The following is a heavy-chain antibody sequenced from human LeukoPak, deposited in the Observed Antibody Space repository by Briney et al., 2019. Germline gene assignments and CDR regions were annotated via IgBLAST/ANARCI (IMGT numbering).Heavy chain of an antibody. V-gene: IGHV3-9*01. CDR1: GFRFDA. Sequence: GGSLRLSCAASGFRFDAMHRVRQGPGKGLEWVSGISSTSGTMDYADSVKGRFTISRDNAKNSLYLQMSSLRAEDTAFYYCVRGTTVTTMGWLDHWGQGTLVTVSS. CDR2: ISSTSGTM. CDR3: VRGTTVTTMGWLDH. D-gene: IGHD4-17*01. J-gene: IGHJ5*02.